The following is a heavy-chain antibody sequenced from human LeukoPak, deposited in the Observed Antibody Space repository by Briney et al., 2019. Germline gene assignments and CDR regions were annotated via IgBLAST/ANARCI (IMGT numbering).Heavy chain of an antibody. CDR1: GFTFSSYG. D-gene: IGHD3-16*01. CDR2: IRYDGSNK. Sequence: GGSLRLSCAASGFTFSSYGMHWVRQAPGKGLEWVAFIRYDGSNKYYADSVKGRFTISRDNSKNTLYLQMNSLRAEDTAVYYCASRIKRLYYYMDVWGKGTTVTVSS. J-gene: IGHJ6*03. V-gene: IGHV3-30*02. CDR3: ASRIKRLYYYMDV.